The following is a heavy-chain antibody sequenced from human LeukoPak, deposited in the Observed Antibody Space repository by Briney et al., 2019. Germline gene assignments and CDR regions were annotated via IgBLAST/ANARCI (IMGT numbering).Heavy chain of an antibody. CDR1: GGSISSHY. V-gene: IGHV4-59*11. J-gene: IGHJ4*02. CDR2: IYYSGST. Sequence: SETLSLTCTVSGGSISSHYWSWIRQPPGKGLEWIGYIYYSGSTNYNPSLKSRVTISVDTSKNQFSLKLRSVTAADTAVYYCARDFDYWGQGTLVTVSS. CDR3: ARDFDY.